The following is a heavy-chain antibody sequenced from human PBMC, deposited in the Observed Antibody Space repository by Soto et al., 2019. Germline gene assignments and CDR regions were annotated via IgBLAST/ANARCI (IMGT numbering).Heavy chain of an antibody. CDR2: INPSGGST. D-gene: IGHD3-10*01. CDR1: GXTFXXXY. CDR3: AXXXXXXXL. Sequence: QVQLVQSGAEVKKPGASVKVSCKASGXTFXXXYMHXXRQAPGQGLEWMGVINPSGGSTSYAQKFQGRVXXXXXXXXXXXXXXXXXXXXXXXXXXYXAXXXXXXXLWGQGTLVTVSS. V-gene: IGHV1-46*01. J-gene: IGHJ4*02.